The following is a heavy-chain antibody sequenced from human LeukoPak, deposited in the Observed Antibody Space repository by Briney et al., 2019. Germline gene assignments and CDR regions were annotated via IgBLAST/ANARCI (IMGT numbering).Heavy chain of an antibody. V-gene: IGHV4-61*02. Sequence: SETLSLTCTVSGGSISSGSYYWSWIRQPAGKGLEWIGRIYTSGSTNYNPSLKSRVTISVDTSKNQVSLKLSSVTAADTAVYYCARGTTGWGDYDFGFVSSYFDYWGQGTLVTVSS. D-gene: IGHD5-12*01. CDR2: IYTSGST. CDR1: GGSISSGSYY. CDR3: ARGTTGWGDYDFGFVSSYFDY. J-gene: IGHJ4*02.